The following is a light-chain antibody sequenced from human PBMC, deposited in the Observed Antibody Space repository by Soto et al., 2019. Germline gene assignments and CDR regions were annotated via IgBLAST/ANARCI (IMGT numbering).Light chain of an antibody. CDR2: GAL. Sequence: EIVLTQSPGTLSLSPGERATLSCRASQTVSSRFLAWYQQKPGQAPRLLIYGALSRATGIPDRFSGSGSGTDFTLTISRLEPDDSATYYCLQHQSYLGTFGQGTKLEIK. CDR1: QTVSSRF. J-gene: IGKJ1*01. V-gene: IGKV3-20*01. CDR3: LQHQSYLGT.